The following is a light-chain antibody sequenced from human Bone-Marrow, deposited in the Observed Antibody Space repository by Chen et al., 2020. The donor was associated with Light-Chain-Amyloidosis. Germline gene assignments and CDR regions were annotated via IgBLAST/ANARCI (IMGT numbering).Light chain of an antibody. CDR1: DLPTKY. Sequence: SYEMTQPPQVSVSPGQKARITCSGDDLPTKYAYGYQQKPGQAPVPVLHRDTERPSGISERFSGSSSGTTATLTISGVQAEDEADYHCQSADSSGTYEVIFGGGTKLTVL. CDR3: QSADSSGTYEVI. CDR2: RDT. J-gene: IGLJ2*01. V-gene: IGLV3-25*03.